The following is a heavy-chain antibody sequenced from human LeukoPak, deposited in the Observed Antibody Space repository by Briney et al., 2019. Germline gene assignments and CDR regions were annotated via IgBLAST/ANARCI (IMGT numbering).Heavy chain of an antibody. J-gene: IGHJ4*02. CDR2: IKQDGSEK. CDR1: GFTFSSYW. V-gene: IGHV3-7*01. CDR3: ARRSSGWYWSFDY. Sequence: PGGSLRLSCAASGFTFSSYWMSWVRQAPGKGLEWVANIKQDGSEKYYVDSVKGRFTISRDNAKNSLYLQTNSLRAEDTAVYYCARRSSGWYWSFDYWGQGTLVTVSS. D-gene: IGHD6-19*01.